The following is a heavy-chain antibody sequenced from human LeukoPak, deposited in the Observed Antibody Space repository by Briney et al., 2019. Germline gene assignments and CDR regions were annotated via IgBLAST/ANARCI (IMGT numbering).Heavy chain of an antibody. J-gene: IGHJ5*02. CDR3: ARDFNWDASGSYRWSGFDP. CDR2: ISYDGSNK. CDR1: GFTFSSYA. D-gene: IGHD3-10*01. Sequence: PGRSLRLSCAASGFTFSSYAMHWVRQAPGKGLEWVAVISYDGSNKNYADSVKGRFTISRDNSKNTLYLQMNSLRVEDTAVYYCARDFNWDASGSYRWSGFDPWGQGTLVTVSS. V-gene: IGHV3-30-3*01.